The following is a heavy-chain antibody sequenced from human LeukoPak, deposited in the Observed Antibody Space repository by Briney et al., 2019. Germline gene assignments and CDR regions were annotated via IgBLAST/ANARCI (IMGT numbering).Heavy chain of an antibody. V-gene: IGHV4-59*01. J-gene: IGHJ4*02. CDR1: GGSLSTYY. Sequence: SETLSLTCTVSGGSLSTYYWTWIRQFPGRGLEWIGYISYSGRATYNRSLKGRVTISRDTMKNQFSLRLTSVTAADTAVYYCARGGTGDLDYWGRGSLVTVSS. CDR3: ARGGTGDLDY. CDR2: ISYSGRA. D-gene: IGHD7-27*01.